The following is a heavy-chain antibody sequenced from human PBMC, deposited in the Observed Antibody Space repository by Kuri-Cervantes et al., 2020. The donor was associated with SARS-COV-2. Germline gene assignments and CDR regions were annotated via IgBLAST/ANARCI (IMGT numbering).Heavy chain of an antibody. CDR2: ISHDGSSE. D-gene: IGHD6-19*01. Sequence: GESLKISCVASGFTFSTSAMHWVRQAPGKGLEWVALISHDGSSEYYRDSVKGRFTVSRDNSKESLFLRMDSLGPEDTAVYYCAKDYSNRGWYSYYYYSYGLDVWGQGTTVTVSS. V-gene: IGHV3-30*10. CDR3: AKDYSNRGWYSYYYYSYGLDV. J-gene: IGHJ6*02. CDR1: GFTFSTSA.